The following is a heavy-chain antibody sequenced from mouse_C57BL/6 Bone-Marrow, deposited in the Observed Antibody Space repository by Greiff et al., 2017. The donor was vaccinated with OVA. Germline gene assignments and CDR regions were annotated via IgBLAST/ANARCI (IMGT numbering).Heavy chain of an antibody. V-gene: IGHV1-81*01. CDR3: ARSGITNYLDY. D-gene: IGHD1-1*01. CDR2: IYPRSGNT. Sequence: QVQLQQSGAELARPGASVKLSCKASGYTFTSYGISWVKQRTGQGLEWIGEIYPRSGNTYYNEKFKGKATLTADKSSSTAYMELRSLTSEDSAVYVCARSGITNYLDYWGQGTTLTVSS. J-gene: IGHJ2*01. CDR1: GYTFTSYG.